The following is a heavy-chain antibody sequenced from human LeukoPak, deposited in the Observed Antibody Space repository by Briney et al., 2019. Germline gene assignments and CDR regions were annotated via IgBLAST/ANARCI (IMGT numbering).Heavy chain of an antibody. CDR2: ISYGGDIT. CDR3: AKELRSGRVVTNFDY. D-gene: IGHD4-23*01. CDR1: GFTFSTHA. J-gene: IGHJ4*02. Sequence: PGGSLRLSCAASGFTFSTHAMSWVRQAPGKGLEWVAAISYGGDITFYAPSVQGRFTISRDNSKDTLYVQMDSLRAEDTAIYYCAKELRSGRVVTNFDYWGQGTLVIVSP. V-gene: IGHV3-23*01.